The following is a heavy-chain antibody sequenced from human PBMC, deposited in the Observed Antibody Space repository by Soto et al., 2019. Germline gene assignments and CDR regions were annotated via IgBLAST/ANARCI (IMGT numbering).Heavy chain of an antibody. V-gene: IGHV4-59*08. J-gene: IGHJ4*02. D-gene: IGHD6-19*01. CDR3: ARQDSSGWGYYFDY. CDR1: GGSISSYY. CDR2: IYYSGST. Sequence: SETLSLTCTVSGGSISSYYWSWIRQPPGKGLEWIGYIYYSGSTNYNPSLKSRVTISVDTSKNQFSLKLSSVTAADTAVYYCARQDSSGWGYYFDYWGQGTLVTVSS.